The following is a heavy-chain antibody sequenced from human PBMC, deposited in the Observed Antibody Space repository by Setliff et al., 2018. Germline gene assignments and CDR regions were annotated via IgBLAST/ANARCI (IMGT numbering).Heavy chain of an antibody. V-gene: IGHV4-39*01. CDR2: IKYSGST. J-gene: IGHJ4*02. D-gene: IGHD2-15*01. Sequence: PSETLSLTCTVSGDSISSSNYYWGWIRQPPGKGLEWIAAIKYSGSTSFNPSLKSRVTISVDKSKSQFSLKLSSVTAVDTAVYYCARQGTYCDGGGGSCFPPNYWGQGTQVTAPQ. CDR1: GDSISSSNYY. CDR3: ARQGTYCDGGGGSCFPPNY.